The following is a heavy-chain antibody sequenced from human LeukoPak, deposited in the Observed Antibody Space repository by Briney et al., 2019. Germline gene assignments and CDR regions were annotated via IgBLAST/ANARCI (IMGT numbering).Heavy chain of an antibody. D-gene: IGHD6-6*01. CDR3: AKDQEQLATFDY. CDR1: GFTFSRSG. CDR2: ISYDGSNK. J-gene: IGHJ4*02. V-gene: IGHV3-30*18. Sequence: PGRSLRLSCAASGFTFSRSGMDWVRQAPGKGLEWVAIISYDGSNKYYADSVKGRFTISRDNSKNTLYLQMNSLRAEDTAVYYCAKDQEQLATFDYWGQGTLVTVSS.